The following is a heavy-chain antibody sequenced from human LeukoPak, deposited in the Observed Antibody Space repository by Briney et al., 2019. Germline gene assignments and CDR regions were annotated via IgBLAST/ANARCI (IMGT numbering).Heavy chain of an antibody. J-gene: IGHJ4*02. D-gene: IGHD2-15*01. CDR2: ISSSSSTI. V-gene: IGHV3-48*01. CDR3: ARAFRSALDY. CDR1: GFTFSSYS. Sequence: PGGSLRLSCAASGFTFSSYSMNWVRQAPGKGLEWVSYISSSSSTIYYADSVKGRFTISRDNAKNSLYLQMNSLRAEDTAVYYCARAFRSALDYWGQGTLVTVSS.